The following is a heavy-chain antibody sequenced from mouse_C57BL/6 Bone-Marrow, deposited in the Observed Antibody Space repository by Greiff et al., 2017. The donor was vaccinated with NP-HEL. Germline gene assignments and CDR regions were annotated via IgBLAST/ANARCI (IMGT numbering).Heavy chain of an antibody. CDR1: GYTFTDYN. CDR2: INPNNGGT. J-gene: IGHJ4*01. D-gene: IGHD1-1*01. CDR3: ARITTVVALPYAMDY. Sequence: EVQLQQSGPELVKPGASVKIPCKASGYTFTDYNMDWVKQSHGKSLEWIGDINPNNGGTIYNQKFKGKATLTVDKSSSTAYMELRSLTSEDTAVYYCARITTVVALPYAMDYWGQGTSVTVSS. V-gene: IGHV1-18*01.